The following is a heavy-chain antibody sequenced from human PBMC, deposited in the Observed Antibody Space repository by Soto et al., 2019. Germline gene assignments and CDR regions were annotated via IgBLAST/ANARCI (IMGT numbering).Heavy chain of an antibody. CDR1: GGSFGNSA. J-gene: IGHJ4*02. CDR2: FIPVYRTL. D-gene: IGHD3-3*01. CDR3: ATGVIWIGYFTVDS. V-gene: IGHV1-69*01. Sequence: QVQLVQSGAEVKKPGSSVKVSCKASGGSFGNSAINWVRQTPGQGLEWLGGFIPVYRTLNYAQKFQGRVTITADESTGKSYMTMSRLASDDTAVYYCATGVIWIGYFTVDSWGQGTRVTVSS.